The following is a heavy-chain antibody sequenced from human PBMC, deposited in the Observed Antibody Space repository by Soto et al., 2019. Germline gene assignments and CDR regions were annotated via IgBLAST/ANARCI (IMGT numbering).Heavy chain of an antibody. CDR1: GFTFSSYA. CDR3: ARDGSGRYYYFDY. CDR2: ISYDGSNK. J-gene: IGHJ4*02. D-gene: IGHD1-26*01. Sequence: QVQLVESGGGVVQPGRSLRLSCAASGFTFSSYAMHWVRQAPGKGLEWVAVISYDGSNKYYADSVKGRFTISRDNSKNTLYLQMNSLRAEDTAVYYCARDGSGRYYYFDYWGQGTLVTVSS. V-gene: IGHV3-30-3*01.